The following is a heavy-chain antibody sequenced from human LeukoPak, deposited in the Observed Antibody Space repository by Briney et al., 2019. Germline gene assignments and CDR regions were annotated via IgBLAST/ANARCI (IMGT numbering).Heavy chain of an antibody. CDR1: GFTFSSYG. J-gene: IGHJ4*02. CDR2: IWYDGSNK. V-gene: IGHV3-33*01. Sequence: PGRSLRLSCAASGFTFSSYGMHWVRQAPGKGLEWVAVIWYDGSNKYYADSVKGRFTISRDNSKNTLYLQMNSLRAEDTAVYFCARGPRGTSGWYFDYWGQGTLVTVSS. D-gene: IGHD6-19*01. CDR3: ARGPRGTSGWYFDY.